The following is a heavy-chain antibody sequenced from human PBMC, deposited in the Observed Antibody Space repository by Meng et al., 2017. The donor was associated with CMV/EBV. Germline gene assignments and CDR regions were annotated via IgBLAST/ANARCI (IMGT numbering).Heavy chain of an antibody. Sequence: LSLTCAASGFTFSSYAMHWVRQAPGKGLEWVAVISYDGSNKYYADSVKGRFTISRDNSKNTLYLQMNSLRAEDTAVYYCAKNGATTVTTCHFDYWGQGTLVTVSS. D-gene: IGHD4-11*01. J-gene: IGHJ4*02. CDR2: ISYDGSNK. V-gene: IGHV3-30-3*02. CDR1: GFTFSSYA. CDR3: AKNGATTVTTCHFDY.